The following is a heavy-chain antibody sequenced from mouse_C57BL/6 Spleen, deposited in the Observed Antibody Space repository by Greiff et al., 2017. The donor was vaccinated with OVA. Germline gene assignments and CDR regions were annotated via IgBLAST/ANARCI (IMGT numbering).Heavy chain of an antibody. J-gene: IGHJ3*01. CDR2: INPNYGTT. Sequence: EVQLQESGPELVKPGASVKISCKASGYSFTDYNMNWVKQSNGKSLEWIGVINPNYGTTSYNQKFKGKATLTVDQSSSTAYMQLNSLTSEDSAVYYCARSLYDGYYEGVLAYWGQGTLVTVSA. D-gene: IGHD2-3*01. CDR3: ARSLYDGYYEGVLAY. CDR1: GYSFTDYN. V-gene: IGHV1-39*01.